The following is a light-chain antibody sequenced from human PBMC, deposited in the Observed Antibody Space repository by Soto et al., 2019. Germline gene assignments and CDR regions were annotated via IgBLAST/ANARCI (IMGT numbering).Light chain of an antibody. CDR1: QSVLYSSNNKNY. CDR3: QQYYRPWS. CDR2: WAS. Sequence: DIVMTQSPDSLAVSLGERATINCKSSQSVLYSSNNKNYLAWYQQKPGQPPKLLIYWASTRESGVPDRFSGSGSGTDFTLTISSLQDEDVAVYYCQQYYRPWSFGKGTKVEIK. J-gene: IGKJ1*01. V-gene: IGKV4-1*01.